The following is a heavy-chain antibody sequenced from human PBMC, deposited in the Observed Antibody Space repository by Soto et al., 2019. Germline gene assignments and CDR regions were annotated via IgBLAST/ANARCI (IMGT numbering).Heavy chain of an antibody. J-gene: IGHJ5*02. CDR2: VYYTGTT. Sequence: QRQLQESGPGLVNPTETLSLTCTGSGDSIKNTGANPGWVRQPPRKGLEWIGSVYYTGTTYYNPSRQRRATLPIGTSKTQSALGVTPVAAGEPAVYYCATHTSRCRNGPPTWGQGTLVAVSS. D-gene: IGHD2-2*01. V-gene: IGHV4-39*01. CDR1: GDSIKNTGAN. CDR3: ATHTSRCRNGPPT.